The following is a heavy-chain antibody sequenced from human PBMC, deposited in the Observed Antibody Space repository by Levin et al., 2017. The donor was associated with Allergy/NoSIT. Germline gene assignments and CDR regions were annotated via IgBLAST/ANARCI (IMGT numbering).Heavy chain of an antibody. CDR1: GFSFNTYA. J-gene: IGHJ4*02. CDR2: ISYDGRNQ. D-gene: IGHD3-10*01. V-gene: IGHV3-30*04. Sequence: GESLKISCAASGFSFNTYAMHWVRLAPGKGLEWVAFISYDGRNQYYADSVKGRFTISRDRAKNTLYLEMNSLRNEDTGVYYCAREKRFAVWYFDYWGQGSLVTVSS. CDR3: AREKRFAVWYFDY.